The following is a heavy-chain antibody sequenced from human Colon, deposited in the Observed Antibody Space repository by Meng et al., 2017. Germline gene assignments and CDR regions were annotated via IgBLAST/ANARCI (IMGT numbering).Heavy chain of an antibody. CDR1: GGSISSYY. CDR3: ARAPRGRGAYFDY. Sequence: SETLSLTGTVSGGSISSYYWSWIRQPPGKGLDWIGYIYYSGSTNYNPSLQSRVTISVDTSKNQFSLKLSSVTAADTAVYYCARAPRGRGAYFDYWGQGALVTVSS. CDR2: IYYSGST. J-gene: IGHJ4*02. D-gene: IGHD1-26*01. V-gene: IGHV4-59*01.